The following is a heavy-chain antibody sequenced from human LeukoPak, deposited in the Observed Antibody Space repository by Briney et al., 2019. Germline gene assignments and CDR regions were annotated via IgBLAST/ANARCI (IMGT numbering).Heavy chain of an antibody. CDR1: GFTFSSYE. V-gene: IGHV3-48*03. CDR2: ISSSGSTI. Sequence: GGSLRLSCAASGFTFSSYEMNWVRQAPGKGLEWVSYISSSGSTIYYADSVRGRFTISGDNSKNTVYLQMNSLRAEDTAVYYCARGDGYNFFDSWGQGTLVTVSS. CDR3: ARGDGYNFFDS. J-gene: IGHJ4*02. D-gene: IGHD5-24*01.